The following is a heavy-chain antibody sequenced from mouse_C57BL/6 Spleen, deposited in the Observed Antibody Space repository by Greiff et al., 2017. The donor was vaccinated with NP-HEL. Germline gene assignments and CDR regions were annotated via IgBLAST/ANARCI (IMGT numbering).Heavy chain of an antibody. V-gene: IGHV1-55*01. Sequence: QVHVKQSGAELVKPGASVKMSCKASGYTFTSYWITWVKQRPGQGLEWIGDIYPGSGSTNYNEKFKSKATLTVDTSSSTAYMQLSSLTSEDSAVYYCAREALYYFDYWGQGTTLTVSS. CDR3: AREALYYFDY. CDR1: GYTFTSYW. J-gene: IGHJ2*01. CDR2: IYPGSGST.